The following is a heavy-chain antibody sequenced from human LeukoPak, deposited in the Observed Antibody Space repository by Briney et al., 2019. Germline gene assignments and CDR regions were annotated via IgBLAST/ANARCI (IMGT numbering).Heavy chain of an antibody. CDR1: DYSITTSYY. Sequence: SETLSLTRTVSDYSITTSYYWGWIRQSPGKGLEWIGSIYQSGTTYYNPSLKSRVTISVDASKNQFFLKLNSVTAADTAVYYCARSDYGDYGLGQWGQGALVTVSS. V-gene: IGHV4-38-2*02. CDR2: IYQSGTT. CDR3: ARSDYGDYGLGQ. D-gene: IGHD4-17*01. J-gene: IGHJ4*02.